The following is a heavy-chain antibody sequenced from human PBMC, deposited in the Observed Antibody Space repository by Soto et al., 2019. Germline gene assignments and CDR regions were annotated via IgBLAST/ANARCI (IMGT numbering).Heavy chain of an antibody. CDR3: VMVDNYVTPTPQDV. V-gene: IGHV1-18*01. CDR1: GYIFVNYG. D-gene: IGHD3-16*01. CDR2: ISPYTGNT. Sequence: QVQLVQSGDEVKKPGASVKVSCKASGYIFVNYGIAWVRQAPGQGLEWMGWISPYTGNTHSATQVQGRPTMTTDTSTGTAYMDLGSLTSDDTAVYYCVMVDNYVTPTPQDVWGQGTTVTVSS. J-gene: IGHJ6*02.